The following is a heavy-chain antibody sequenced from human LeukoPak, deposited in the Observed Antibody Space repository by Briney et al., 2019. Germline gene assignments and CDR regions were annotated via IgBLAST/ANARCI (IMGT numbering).Heavy chain of an antibody. D-gene: IGHD3-10*01. V-gene: IGHV3-48*04. J-gene: IGHJ3*02. CDR3: ARAGLAGHDAFDI. CDR2: ISSSGRTI. CDR1: GFTFSSFA. Sequence: PGGSLRLSCAASGFTFSSFAMTWVRQAPGKGLEWVSYISSSGRTIYYGDSVKGRFTISRDTAKNSLYLQMNSLRGEDTAVYYCARAGLAGHDAFDIWGQGTVVTVSS.